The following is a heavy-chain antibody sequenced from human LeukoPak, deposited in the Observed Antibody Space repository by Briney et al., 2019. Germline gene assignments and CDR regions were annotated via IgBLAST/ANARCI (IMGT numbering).Heavy chain of an antibody. D-gene: IGHD5-12*01. J-gene: IGHJ4*02. CDR1: GYTFTGYY. V-gene: IGHV1-2*02. CDR3: AKDRHRESFDFDY. CDR2: INPNSGGT. Sequence: ASVKVSCKASGYTFTGYYMHWVRQAPGQGLEWMGWINPNSGGTNYAQKFQGRVTMTRDTSISTAYMELSRLRSEDTAVYYCAKDRHRESFDFDYWGQGTLVTVSS.